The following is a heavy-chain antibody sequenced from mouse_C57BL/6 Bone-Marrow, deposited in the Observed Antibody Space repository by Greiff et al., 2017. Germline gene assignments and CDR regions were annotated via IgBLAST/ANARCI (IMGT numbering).Heavy chain of an antibody. J-gene: IGHJ3*01. CDR1: GFNIKDDY. V-gene: IGHV14-4*01. Sequence: VQLQQSGAELVRPGASVKLSCTASGFNIKDDYMHWVKQRPEQGLEWIGWIDPENGYTEYASKFQGKATITADTSSNTAYLQLSSLTSEDTSVYYCTLIYYYGSSYVGGFAYWGQGTLVTVSA. CDR3: TLIYYYGSSYVGGFAY. D-gene: IGHD1-1*01. CDR2: IDPENGYT.